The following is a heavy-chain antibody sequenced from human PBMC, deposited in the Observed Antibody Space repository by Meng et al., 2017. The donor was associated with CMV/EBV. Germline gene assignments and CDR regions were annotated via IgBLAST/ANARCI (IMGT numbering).Heavy chain of an antibody. Sequence: GESLKISCAASGFTFSSYEMNWVRQAPGKGLEWVSYISSSGSTIYYADSVKGRFTISRDNAKNSVHLQMNSLRAEDTAVYYCARDRSGHSNYGFDPWGQGTLVTVSS. V-gene: IGHV3-48*03. CDR3: ARDRSGHSNYGFDP. CDR2: ISSSGSTI. CDR1: GFTFSSYE. D-gene: IGHD4-11*01. J-gene: IGHJ5*02.